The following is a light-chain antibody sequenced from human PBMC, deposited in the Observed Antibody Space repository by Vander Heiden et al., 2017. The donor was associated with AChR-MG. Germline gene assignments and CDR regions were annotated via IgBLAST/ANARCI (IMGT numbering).Light chain of an antibody. CDR2: WAS. CDR3: QQDDSLPLT. V-gene: IGKV4-1*01. CDR1: LSVLNSSNKKNH. Sequence: DIVMTQSPDSLAVSLGERATINCKSSLSVLNSSNKKNHLTWYQQKPGQPPKLLIYWASTRESGVPDRFSGSGSGTDFTLTISSLQAEDVAVYYCQQDDSLPLTFGQGTKVEIK. J-gene: IGKJ1*01.